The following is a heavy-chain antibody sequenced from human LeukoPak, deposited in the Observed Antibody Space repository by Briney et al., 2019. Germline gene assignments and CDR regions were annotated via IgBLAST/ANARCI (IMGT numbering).Heavy chain of an antibody. D-gene: IGHD4-17*01. CDR3: AKSGRNGAKGPFDY. CDR1: GFTFSSYG. Sequence: GGSLRLSCAASGFTFSSYGMHWVRQAPGKGLEWVAVISYDGSNKYYADSVKGRFTISRDNSKNTLYLQMNSLRAEDTAVYYCAKSGRNGAKGPFDYWGQGTLVTVS. V-gene: IGHV3-30*18. J-gene: IGHJ4*02. CDR2: ISYDGSNK.